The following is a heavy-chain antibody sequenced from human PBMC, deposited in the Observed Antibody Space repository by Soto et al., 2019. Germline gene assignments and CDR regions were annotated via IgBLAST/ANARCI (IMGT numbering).Heavy chain of an antibody. V-gene: IGHV3-30-3*01. D-gene: IGHD3-10*01. CDR2: ISYDGSNK. Sequence: QVQLVESGGGVVQPGRSLRLSCAASGFTFSSYAMHWVRQAPGKGLEWVAVISYDGSNKYYADSVKGRFTISRDNSQNTRYLQMNSLRAEDTAVYYCGRDPVGGILWFGEHMGGGFDYWGQGTLVTVSS. J-gene: IGHJ4*02. CDR3: GRDPVGGILWFGEHMGGGFDY. CDR1: GFTFSSYA.